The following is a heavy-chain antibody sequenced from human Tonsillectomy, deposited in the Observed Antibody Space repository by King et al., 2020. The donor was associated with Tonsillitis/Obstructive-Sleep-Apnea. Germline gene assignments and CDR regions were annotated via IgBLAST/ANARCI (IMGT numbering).Heavy chain of an antibody. V-gene: IGHV1-46*01. CDR3: ARASTITSCPFDF. Sequence: VKLAQSGAEVKKPGASVKVSCKASGYTFTSYYIHWVRQAPGQGLEWMGIIDPSGGSTSYAQRFQGRVTMTRETSTGTVYMELSSLRSEDTAVYYCARASTITSCPFDFWGQGTLVTVSS. D-gene: IGHD5/OR15-5a*01. J-gene: IGHJ4*02. CDR1: GYTFTSYY. CDR2: IDPSGGST.